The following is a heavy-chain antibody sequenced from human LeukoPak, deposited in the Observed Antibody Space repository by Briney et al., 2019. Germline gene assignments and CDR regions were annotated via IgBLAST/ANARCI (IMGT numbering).Heavy chain of an antibody. CDR2: IYHSGST. CDR3: ARDNRGSSWFDY. V-gene: IGHV4-4*02. D-gene: IGHD6-13*01. CDR1: GGSISSSNW. J-gene: IGHJ4*02. Sequence: NPSETLSLTCAVSGGSISSSNWWSWVRQPPGKGLEWIGEIYHSGSTNYNPSLKSRVTISVDKSKNQFSLKLSSVTAADTAVYYCARDNRGSSWFDYWGQGTPVTVSS.